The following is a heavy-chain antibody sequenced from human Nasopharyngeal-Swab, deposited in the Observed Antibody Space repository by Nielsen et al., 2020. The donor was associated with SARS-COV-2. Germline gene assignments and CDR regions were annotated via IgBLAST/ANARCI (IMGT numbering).Heavy chain of an antibody. CDR3: AIGTGATYRAIDY. V-gene: IGHV3-23*01. CDR1: GFTFSSYA. CDR2: ISRTSST. Sequence: GESLKISCAASGFTFSSYAMHWVRQAPGKGLEWVSAISRTSSTYYADSVKGRFTVSRDNSKNTLYLQMNSLRAEDTAVYYCAIGTGATYRAIDYWGQGTLVTASS. D-gene: IGHD1-26*01. J-gene: IGHJ4*02.